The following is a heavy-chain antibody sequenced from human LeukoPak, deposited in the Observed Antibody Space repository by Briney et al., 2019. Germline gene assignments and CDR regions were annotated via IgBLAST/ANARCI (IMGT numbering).Heavy chain of an antibody. J-gene: IGHJ3*02. Sequence: ASVKVSCKASGGTFSTYAISWVRQAPGQGLEWMGGIIPIFGTANYAQKFQGRVTITTDESTSTAYMELSSLRSEDTAVYYCARGPGTIFGVVIKFDAFDIWGQGTMVTVSS. CDR2: IIPIFGTA. CDR3: ARGPGTIFGVVIKFDAFDI. CDR1: GGTFSTYA. D-gene: IGHD3-3*01. V-gene: IGHV1-69*05.